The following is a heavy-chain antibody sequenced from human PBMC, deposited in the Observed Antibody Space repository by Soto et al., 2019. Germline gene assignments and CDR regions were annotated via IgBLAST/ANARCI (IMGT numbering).Heavy chain of an antibody. J-gene: IGHJ4*02. CDR3: ARVTYSGSYWAHDRAFDY. CDR2: ISSSSSYI. V-gene: IGHV3-21*01. CDR1: GGTCSRDG. D-gene: IGHD1-26*01. Sequence: VGFLRLCCADPGGTCSRDGVNWVRMAQGKVLEWVSAISSSSSYIYYADSVKGRFTISRDNAKNSLYLQMNSLRAEDTAVYYCARVTYSGSYWAHDRAFDYWGQGTLVTASS.